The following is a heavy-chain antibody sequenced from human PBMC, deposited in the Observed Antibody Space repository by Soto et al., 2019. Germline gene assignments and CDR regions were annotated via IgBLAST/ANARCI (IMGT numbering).Heavy chain of an antibody. D-gene: IGHD3-3*01. CDR2: MYWNDDK. CDR3: AYSSIRFLEWLPFDY. V-gene: IGHV2-5*01. J-gene: IGHJ4*02. Sequence: GHTLVNPTQTLTLTCTFSGFSLSTSGVGGGWIRQPPGKSLVWLALMYWNDDKRYSPSLNSRLTITKDTPKNQVVPTMTNMDHVDTATYYGAYSSIRFLEWLPFDYWGQGTLVTVS. CDR1: GFSLSTSGVG.